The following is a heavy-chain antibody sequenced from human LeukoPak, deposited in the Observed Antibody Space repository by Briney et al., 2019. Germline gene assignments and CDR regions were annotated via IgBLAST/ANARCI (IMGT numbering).Heavy chain of an antibody. D-gene: IGHD2-8*01. CDR1: GGSFSGYY. CDR2: INHSGST. CDR3: ARGLTAATRCTNGVCYTGNYYYYYMDV. J-gene: IGHJ6*03. Sequence: SETLSLTCAVYGGSFSGYYWSWIRQPPGKGLEWIGEINHSGSTNYNPSLKSRVTISVDTSKNQFSLKLSSVTAADTAVYYCARGLTAATRCTNGVCYTGNYYYYYMDVWGKGTTVTVSS. V-gene: IGHV4-34*01.